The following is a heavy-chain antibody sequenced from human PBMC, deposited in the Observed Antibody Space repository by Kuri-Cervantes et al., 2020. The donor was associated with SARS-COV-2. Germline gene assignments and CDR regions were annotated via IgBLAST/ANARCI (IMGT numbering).Heavy chain of an antibody. V-gene: IGHV3-30-3*01. CDR2: VSYNGTTK. Sequence: GESLKISCAASGFTFSDFAMHWVRQAPGKGLEWVAVVSYNGTTKHYADSVKGRFTTSRDSSKNTLYLQMNSLRAEDTAVYYCAKDPRSSSWYVFDYWGQGTLVTDSS. D-gene: IGHD6-13*01. CDR1: GFTFSDFA. CDR3: AKDPRSSSWYVFDY. J-gene: IGHJ4*02.